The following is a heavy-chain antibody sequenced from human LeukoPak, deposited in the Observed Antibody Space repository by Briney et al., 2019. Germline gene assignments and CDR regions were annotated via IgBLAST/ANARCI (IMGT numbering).Heavy chain of an antibody. CDR2: IDPSSTYI. CDR1: GFTFRSYS. V-gene: IGHV3-21*04. J-gene: IGHJ4*02. CDR3: AKDGSGYYDILTGYYGYYFDY. D-gene: IGHD3-9*01. Sequence: GGSLRLSCAASGFTFRSYSMNWVRQAPGKGLEWVSAIDPSSTYIYYADSVKGRFTISRDNSKNTLYLQMNSLRAEDTAVYYCAKDGSGYYDILTGYYGYYFDYWGQGTLVTVSS.